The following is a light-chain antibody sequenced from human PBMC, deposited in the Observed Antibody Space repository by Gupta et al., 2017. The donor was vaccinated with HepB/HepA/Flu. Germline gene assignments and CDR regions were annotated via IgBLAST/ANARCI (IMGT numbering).Light chain of an antibody. CDR1: SSDVGGYNY. J-gene: IGLJ1*01. V-gene: IGLV2-14*03. CDR3: SSYTSSSTSYV. Sequence: QSALTQPASVSGSPGQSITNSCTGTSSDVGGYNYVSWYQQHPGKAPKLMIYDVSNRPSGVSNRFSGSKSGNTASLTISGLQAEDEADYYCSSYTSSSTSYVFGTGTKVTVL. CDR2: DVS.